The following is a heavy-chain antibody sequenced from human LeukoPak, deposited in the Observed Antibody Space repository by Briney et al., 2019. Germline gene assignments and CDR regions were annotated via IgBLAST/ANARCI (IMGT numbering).Heavy chain of an antibody. V-gene: IGHV1-18*01. CDR3: TREATGYSWFDP. CDR1: GYTFTSYG. CDR2: ISGYNGDT. J-gene: IGHJ5*02. D-gene: IGHD3-9*01. Sequence: ASVKVSCKASGYTFTSYGISWVRQAPGQGLEWMGWISGYNGDTNYAQKFQGRVTMTTDTSTNTAYMELRSLRSDDTAVYYCTREATGYSWFDPWGQGTLVTVSS.